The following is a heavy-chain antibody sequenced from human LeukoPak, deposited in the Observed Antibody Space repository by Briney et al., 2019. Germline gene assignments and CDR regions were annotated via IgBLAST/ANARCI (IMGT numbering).Heavy chain of an antibody. V-gene: IGHV1-18*01. D-gene: IGHD1-7*01. CDR2: ISAYNGNT. CDR1: GYTFTSYG. J-gene: IGHJ6*02. Sequence: GASVKVSCKASGYTFTSYGINWVRQAPGQGLEWMGWISAYNGNTNYAQKPQGRVTMTTDTSTSTAYMELRSLRSDDTAVYYCAREWLELQQGRFYYGMDVWGQGTTVTVSS. CDR3: AREWLELQQGRFYYGMDV.